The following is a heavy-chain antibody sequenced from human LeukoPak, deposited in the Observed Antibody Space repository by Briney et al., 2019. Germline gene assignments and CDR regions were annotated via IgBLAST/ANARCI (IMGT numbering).Heavy chain of an antibody. CDR3: ATHDFWSGYQRGAFDI. D-gene: IGHD3-3*01. CDR2: IYHSGST. V-gene: IGHV4-30-2*01. CDR1: GGSISSGGYY. J-gene: IGHJ3*02. Sequence: KPSETLSLTCTVSGGSISSGGYYWSWIRQPPGKGLEWIGYIYHSGSTYYNPSLKSRVTISVDRSKNQFSLKLSSVTAADTAVYYCATHDFWSGYQRGAFDIWGQGTMVTVSS.